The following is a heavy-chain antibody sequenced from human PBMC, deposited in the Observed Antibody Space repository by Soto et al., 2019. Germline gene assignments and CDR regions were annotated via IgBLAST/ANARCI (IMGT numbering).Heavy chain of an antibody. CDR2: IGTAGDT. V-gene: IGHV3-13*01. J-gene: IGHJ6*02. CDR1: GFTFSSYD. Sequence: GGSLRLSCAASGFTFSSYDMHWVRQATGKGLEWVSAIGTAGDTYYPGSVKGRFTISRENAKNSLYLQMNSLRAEDTAVYYCARVGGQWRRRHYYYGMVVWGQGTTVSVSS. D-gene: IGHD6-19*01. CDR3: ARVGGQWRRRHYYYGMVV.